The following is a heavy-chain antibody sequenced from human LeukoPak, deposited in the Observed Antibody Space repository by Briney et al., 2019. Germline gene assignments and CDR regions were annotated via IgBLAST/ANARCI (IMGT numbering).Heavy chain of an antibody. CDR1: GFTFSSYS. CDR3: ASCYDFWSGYPCYGMDV. D-gene: IGHD3-3*01. J-gene: IGHJ6*02. CDR2: ISSSSSYI. Sequence: GGSLRLSCAASGFTFSSYSMNWVRQAPGKGLEWVSSISSSSSYIYYADSVKGRFTISRDNAKNSLYLQMNSLRAEDTAVYYCASCYDFWSGYPCYGMDVWGQGTTVTVSS. V-gene: IGHV3-21*01.